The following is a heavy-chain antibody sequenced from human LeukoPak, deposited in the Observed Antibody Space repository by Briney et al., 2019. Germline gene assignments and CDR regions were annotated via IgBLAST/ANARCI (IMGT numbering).Heavy chain of an antibody. CDR2: INPSGGST. CDR3: AREGVDIVATRNNWFDP. V-gene: IGHV1-46*01. CDR1: GYTFTSYY. Sequence: GASVKVSCKASGYTFTSYYMHWVRQAPGQGLEWMGIINPSGGSTSYAQKFQGRVTMTRDTSTSTVYMELSSLRSEDTAVYYCAREGVDIVATRNNWFDPWGQGTLVTVSS. D-gene: IGHD5-12*01. J-gene: IGHJ5*02.